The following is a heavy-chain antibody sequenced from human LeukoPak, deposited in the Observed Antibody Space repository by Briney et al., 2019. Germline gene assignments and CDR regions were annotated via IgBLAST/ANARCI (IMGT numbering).Heavy chain of an antibody. CDR1: GFTFSSYS. CDR3: ARDPTGTAEYFQH. D-gene: IGHD1-1*01. Sequence: GGSLRLSCAASGFTFSSYSMNWVRQAPGKGLEWVSSISSSSSCIYYADSVKGRFTISRDNAKNSLYLQMNSLRAEDTAVYYCARDPTGTAEYFQHWGQGTLVTVSS. V-gene: IGHV3-21*01. J-gene: IGHJ1*01. CDR2: ISSSSSCI.